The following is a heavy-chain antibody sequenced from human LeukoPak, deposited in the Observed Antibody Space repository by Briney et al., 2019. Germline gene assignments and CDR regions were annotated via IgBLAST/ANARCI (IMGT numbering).Heavy chain of an antibody. J-gene: IGHJ4*02. CDR2: ISGSGVDT. Sequence: PGGSQRLSCAASGFSFSTYAMSWVRQAPGKGLEWVSGISGSGVDTHYPDSVKGRFRISRDNSKNTLYLQLNSLRAEDTAVYYCASGTYRLGDYWGLGTLVTVSS. CDR3: ASGTYRLGDY. V-gene: IGHV3-23*01. D-gene: IGHD3-10*01. CDR1: GFSFSTYA.